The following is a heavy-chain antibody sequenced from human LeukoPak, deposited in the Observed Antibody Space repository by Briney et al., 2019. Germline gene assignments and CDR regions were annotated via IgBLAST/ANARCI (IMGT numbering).Heavy chain of an antibody. CDR3: ARDPSHYYYTDV. CDR1: GYTFSNYY. V-gene: IGHV1-2*02. CDR2: INPKSGGT. D-gene: IGHD6-6*01. Sequence: GPTVKVSCKASGYTFSNYYIHWVRQAPGQGLEWMGWINPKSGGTKYAQRSQGRFTMTRDTSISTAYMELTGLRSDDTAVYYCARDPSHYYYTDVWGKGTTVIVSS. J-gene: IGHJ6*03.